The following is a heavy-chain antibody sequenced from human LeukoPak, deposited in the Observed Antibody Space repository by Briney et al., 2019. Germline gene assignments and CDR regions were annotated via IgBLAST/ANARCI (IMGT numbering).Heavy chain of an antibody. CDR2: MNPNSGNT. V-gene: IGHV1-8*01. Sequence: ASVKVSCKASGDTFTSYDINWVRQATGQGLEWMGWMNPNSGNTGYAQKFQGRVTMTRNTSISTAYMELSSLRSEDTAVYYCASQDDILTGYSSWGQGTLVTVSS. CDR1: GDTFTSYD. D-gene: IGHD3-9*01. CDR3: ASQDDILTGYSS. J-gene: IGHJ5*02.